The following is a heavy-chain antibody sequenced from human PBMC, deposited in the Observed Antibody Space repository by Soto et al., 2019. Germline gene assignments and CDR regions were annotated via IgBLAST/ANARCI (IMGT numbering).Heavy chain of an antibody. D-gene: IGHD3-10*01. V-gene: IGHV3-30-3*01. CDR2: ISSDGSNK. J-gene: IGHJ4*02. Sequence: QVQLVESGGGVVQPGRSLRLSCTAYGFTFSSYAMHWVRQAPGKGLEWVAVISSDGSNKYYAASVKGRFTISRDNSKNTLFLQMNRLRAEDTAVYYCARPAYGSGSYTDYWGQGTLFTVSS. CDR3: ARPAYGSGSYTDY. CDR1: GFTFSSYA.